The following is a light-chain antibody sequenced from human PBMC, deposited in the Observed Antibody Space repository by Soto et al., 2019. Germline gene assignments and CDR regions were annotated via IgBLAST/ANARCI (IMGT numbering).Light chain of an antibody. CDR2: NNS. J-gene: IGLJ2*01. V-gene: IGLV1-40*01. CDR1: SSNIGAGFD. Sequence: QSVLTQPPSVSGAPGQRVTNPCTGSSSNIGAGFDVHWYQQLPGTAPKLLIYNNSNRPSGVPDRFSGSKSGTSASLAITGLQADDEADYYCQSYDSSLSAPVVFGGGTKVTVL. CDR3: QSYDSSLSAPVV.